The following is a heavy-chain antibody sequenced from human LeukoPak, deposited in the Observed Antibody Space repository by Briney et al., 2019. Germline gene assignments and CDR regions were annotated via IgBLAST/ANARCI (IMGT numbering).Heavy chain of an antibody. Sequence: GASVKVSCKGSGFTFRTSAMQWVRQARGQRLECIGWTAVGSGNTKYAQKFQERVSITRDMSTSTAYMELSSLGSEDTAVYYCARTEDGFGAVAGHDVTFDIWAKGQWSPSLQ. J-gene: IGHJ3*02. CDR3: ARTEDGFGAVAGHDVTFDI. V-gene: IGHV1-58*02. D-gene: IGHD6-19*01. CDR1: GFTFRTSA. CDR2: TAVGSGNT.